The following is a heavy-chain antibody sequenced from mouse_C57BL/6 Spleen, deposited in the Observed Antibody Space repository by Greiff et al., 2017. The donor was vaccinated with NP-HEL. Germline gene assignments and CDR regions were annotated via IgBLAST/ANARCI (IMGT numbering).Heavy chain of an antibody. V-gene: IGHV1-52*01. J-gene: IGHJ4*01. Sequence: VQLQQPGAELVRPGSSVKLSCKASGYTFTSYWMHWVKQRPIQGLEWIGNIDPSDSETHYNQKFKDKATLTVDKSSSTAYMQLSSLTSEDSAVYYCARGDGNYGGGAMDYWGQGTSVTVSS. CDR2: IDPSDSET. D-gene: IGHD2-1*01. CDR1: GYTFTSYW. CDR3: ARGDGNYGGGAMDY.